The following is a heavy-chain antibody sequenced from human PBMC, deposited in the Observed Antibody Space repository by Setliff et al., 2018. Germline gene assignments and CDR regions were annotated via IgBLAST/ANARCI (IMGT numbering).Heavy chain of an antibody. V-gene: IGHV4-34*01. CDR2: IYHSGST. J-gene: IGHJ6*02. D-gene: IGHD2-2*02. CDR1: GQSFSDYY. Sequence: PSETLSLTCAIYGQSFSDYYWSWVRQPPGKGLEWIGEIYHSGSTNYNPSLKSRVTISVDTSKNQFSLKLSSVTAADTAVYYCARDRQYCSSPTCYSSYFYYYGMDVWGQGTTVTRLL. CDR3: ARDRQYCSSPTCYSSYFYYYGMDV.